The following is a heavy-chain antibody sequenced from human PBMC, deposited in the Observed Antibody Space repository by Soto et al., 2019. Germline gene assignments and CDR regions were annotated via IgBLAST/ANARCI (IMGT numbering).Heavy chain of an antibody. J-gene: IGHJ3*01. D-gene: IGHD3-16*02. CDR3: ARVRARLLSHAFDF. Sequence: QVQLQQWGAGLLKPSETLSLTCAVYGGSFSDYYWTWIRQPPGKGLEWIGEINHSGSTNYNPSLKNRVTISLDTSKNQFSLKVNSVTAADTAVSFCARVRARLLSHAFDFWGQGTLVTVSS. V-gene: IGHV4-34*01. CDR1: GGSFSDYY. CDR2: INHSGST.